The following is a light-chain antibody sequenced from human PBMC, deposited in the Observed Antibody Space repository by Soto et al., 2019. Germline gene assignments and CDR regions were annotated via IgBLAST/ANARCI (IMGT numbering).Light chain of an antibody. CDR2: KAS. CDR1: QSISSW. CDR3: QQYNSYRA. Sequence: QSPSTLSASVGDRVTITCRASQSISSWLAWYQQKPGKAPKLLIYKASSLESGVPSRFSGSGFGTEFTLTISSLQPDDFATYYCQQYNSYRAFGQGTKVDIK. V-gene: IGKV1-5*03. J-gene: IGKJ1*01.